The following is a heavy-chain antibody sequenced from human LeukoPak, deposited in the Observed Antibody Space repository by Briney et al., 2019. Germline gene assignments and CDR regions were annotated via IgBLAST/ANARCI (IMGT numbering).Heavy chain of an antibody. J-gene: IGHJ4*02. CDR1: GFTFSSYG. Sequence: GRSLRLSCAASGFTFSSYGMHWVRQAPGKGLEWVAVIWYDGSNKYYADSVKGRFTISRDNSKNTLYLQMNSLRAEDTAVYYCARDAGRYGDYVDYWGQGTLDTVSS. CDR2: IWYDGSNK. D-gene: IGHD4-17*01. CDR3: ARDAGRYGDYVDY. V-gene: IGHV3-33*01.